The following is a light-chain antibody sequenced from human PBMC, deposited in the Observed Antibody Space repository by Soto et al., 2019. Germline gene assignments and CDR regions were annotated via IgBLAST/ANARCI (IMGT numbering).Light chain of an antibody. V-gene: IGLV2-14*01. CDR3: SSYTSSSTLYV. CDR2: EVS. Sequence: SITISCTGXXXXXGGYNYVSWYQQHPGKAPKLMIYEVSNRPSGVSNRFSGSKSGNTASLTISGLQAEDEADYYCSSYTSSSTLYVFGTGTKLTVL. J-gene: IGLJ1*01. CDR1: XXXXGGYNY.